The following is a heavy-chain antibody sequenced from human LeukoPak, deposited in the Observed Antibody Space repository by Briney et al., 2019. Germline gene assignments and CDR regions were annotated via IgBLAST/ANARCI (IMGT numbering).Heavy chain of an antibody. CDR1: GGTFSSYA. J-gene: IGHJ6*02. V-gene: IGHV1-69*04. D-gene: IGHD2-2*01. Sequence: GASVKVSCKASGGTFSSYAISWVRQAPGQRLKWLGRIIPILGIANYAQKFQGRVTSTADKSTSTAYMELSSLRSEDTAVYYCAAPYCSSTSCLDHPYYYYYYGMDVWGQGTTVTVSS. CDR3: AAPYCSSTSCLDHPYYYYYYGMDV. CDR2: IIPILGIA.